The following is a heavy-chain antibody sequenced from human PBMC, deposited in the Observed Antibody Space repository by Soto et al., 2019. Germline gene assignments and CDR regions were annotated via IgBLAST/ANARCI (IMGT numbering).Heavy chain of an antibody. J-gene: IGHJ6*02. CDR1: GYTFSGYS. CDR3: ARDVFCGGAPACPDMDV. D-gene: IGHD2-21*01. V-gene: IGHV1-18*04. Sequence: GASVKVSCKASGYTFSGYSITWVRQALGQGLEWMGRISGYNGNTNYARTLRGRLTLTTDTSTSTAYMELRSLTSDDTAVYYCARDVFCGGAPACPDMDVWGQGTTVTVSS. CDR2: ISGYNGNT.